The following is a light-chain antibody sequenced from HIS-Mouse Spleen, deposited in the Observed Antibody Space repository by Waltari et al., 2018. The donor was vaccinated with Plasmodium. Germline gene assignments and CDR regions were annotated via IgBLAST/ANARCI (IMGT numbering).Light chain of an antibody. J-gene: IGLJ1*01. V-gene: IGLV2-23*01. Sequence: QSALTQPASVSGSPGQSITISCTGPSSDVGRYNLVSWYQQPPGKAPKLMIYEGSKRPSGVSNRFSGSKSGNTASLTISGLQAEDEADYYCCSYAGSSTYVFGTGTKVTVL. CDR3: CSYAGSSTYV. CDR2: EGS. CDR1: SSDVGRYNL.